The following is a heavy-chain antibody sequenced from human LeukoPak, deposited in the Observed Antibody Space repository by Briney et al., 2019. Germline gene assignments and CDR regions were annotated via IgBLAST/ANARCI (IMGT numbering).Heavy chain of an antibody. V-gene: IGHV4-34*01. Sequence: GSLRLSCAASGFTFSSYAMSWIRQPPGKGLEWIGEINHSGSTNYNPSLKSRVTISVDTSKNQFSLKLSSVTAADTAVYYCARALVAAVDVWGKGTTVTVSS. D-gene: IGHD1-26*01. CDR2: INHSGST. CDR1: GFTFSSYA. J-gene: IGHJ6*04. CDR3: ARALVAAVDV.